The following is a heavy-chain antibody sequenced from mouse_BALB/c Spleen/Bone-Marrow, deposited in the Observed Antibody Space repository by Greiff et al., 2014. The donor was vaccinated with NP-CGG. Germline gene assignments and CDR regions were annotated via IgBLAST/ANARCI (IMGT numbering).Heavy chain of an antibody. D-gene: IGHD1-1*01. CDR1: GYTFTSYW. J-gene: IGHJ3*01. CDR3: TRVYYYGSACFAY. Sequence: EVQLQQSGTVLARPGASVKMSCKASGYTFTSYWMHWVKQRPGQGLEWIGAIYPGNSDTSYNQKFKGKAKLAAVTSTSTAYMELSSLTNEDSAFYYCTRVYYYGSACFAYWGQGTLVTVSA. CDR2: IYPGNSDT. V-gene: IGHV1-5*01.